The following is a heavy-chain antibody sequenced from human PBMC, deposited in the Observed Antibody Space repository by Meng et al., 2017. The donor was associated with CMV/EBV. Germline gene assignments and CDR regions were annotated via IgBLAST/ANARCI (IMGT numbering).Heavy chain of an antibody. J-gene: IGHJ4*02. D-gene: IGHD2-15*01. CDR3: AKSQGYCSGGSCFIYDY. CDR2: ISWNSGSI. CDR1: GVTFDGYA. Sequence: SCAASGVTFDGYAMHWVRQAPGKGLEWVSGISWNSGSIGYADSVKGRFTISRDNAKNSLYLQMNSLRAEDTALYYCAKSQGYCSGGSCFIYDYWGQGTLVTVSS. V-gene: IGHV3-9*01.